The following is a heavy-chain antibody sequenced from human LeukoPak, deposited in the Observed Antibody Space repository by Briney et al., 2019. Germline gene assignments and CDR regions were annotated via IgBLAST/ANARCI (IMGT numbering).Heavy chain of an antibody. J-gene: IGHJ4*01. V-gene: IGHV3-74*01. D-gene: IGHD3-10*01. CDR2: IRGDGGET. CDR1: GFTFTNHW. Sequence: GGSLRLSCAASGFTFTNHWMHWVRHVPGKGLAWLSSIRGDGGETNYADSVRGRFTTSRDNAKNLLYLQMDSLGAEDTAVYYCGRDAVLGSGSIDYWGHGVLVAVSS. CDR3: GRDAVLGSGSIDY.